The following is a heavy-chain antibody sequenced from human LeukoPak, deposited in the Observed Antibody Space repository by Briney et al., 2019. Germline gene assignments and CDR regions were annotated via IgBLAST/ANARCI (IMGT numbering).Heavy chain of an antibody. CDR3: ARELSRTGASDY. J-gene: IGHJ4*02. Sequence: GGSLRLSCEASEFTFSSYWMHWVRQPPGKGLEWVANINEAGVEKYHVDSVKGRFTIFRDNAKNSLYLQMNNLRAEDTAVYYCARELSRTGASDYWGQGTLVTVSS. CDR1: EFTFSSYW. D-gene: IGHD3-10*01. CDR2: INEAGVEK. V-gene: IGHV3-7*03.